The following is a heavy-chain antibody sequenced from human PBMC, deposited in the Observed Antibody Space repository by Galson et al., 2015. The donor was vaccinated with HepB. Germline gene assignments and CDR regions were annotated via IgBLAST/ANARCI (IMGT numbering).Heavy chain of an antibody. CDR2: ISSSSSYI. Sequence: SLRLSCAASGFTFSSYSMNWVRQAPGKGLEWVSSISSSSSYIYYADSVKGRFTISRDNAKNSLYLQMNSLRAEDTAVYYCARDTRASGYRRDMDVWGKGTAVTVSS. CDR1: GFTFSSYS. V-gene: IGHV3-21*01. J-gene: IGHJ6*03. D-gene: IGHD5-18*01. CDR3: ARDTRASGYRRDMDV.